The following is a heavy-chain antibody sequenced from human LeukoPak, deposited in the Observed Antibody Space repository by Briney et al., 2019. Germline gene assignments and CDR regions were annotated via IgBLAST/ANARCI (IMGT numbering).Heavy chain of an antibody. Sequence: SVKVSCKASGGTFSSYAISWVRQAPGQGLEWMGRIIPIFGVANYAQKFQGRVTITADKSTSTAYMELSSLRSEDTAVYYCARGRPYCGGDCPRDYFDYWGQGTLVTVSS. CDR2: IIPIFGVA. CDR1: GGTFSSYA. D-gene: IGHD2-21*02. J-gene: IGHJ4*02. CDR3: ARGRPYCGGDCPRDYFDY. V-gene: IGHV1-69*04.